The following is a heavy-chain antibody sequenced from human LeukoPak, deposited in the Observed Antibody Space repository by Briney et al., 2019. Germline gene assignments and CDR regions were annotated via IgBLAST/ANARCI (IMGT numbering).Heavy chain of an antibody. CDR2: ISSSGRST. CDR1: VFTFSNYA. CDR3: AKDVDWQQFFDALDI. Sequence: GGSLRLSCAASVFTFSNYAMSWVRQAPGKGLDWVSVISSSGRSTNYADSVKGRFTISRDNSKSTLYLQMNSLRAEDTAIYYCAKDVDWQQFFDALDIWGQGTLVTVSS. V-gene: IGHV3-23*01. J-gene: IGHJ3*02. D-gene: IGHD6-13*01.